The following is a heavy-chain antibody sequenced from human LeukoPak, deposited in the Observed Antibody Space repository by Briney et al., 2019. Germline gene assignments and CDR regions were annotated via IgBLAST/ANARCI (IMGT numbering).Heavy chain of an antibody. CDR3: AKFDYGDATKRRTVDS. CDR2: ISDSGATT. Sequence: AGGSLRLSCAVSGFTFSSYAMSWVRQAPGRGLEWVSVISDSGATTYYADSVKGRFTISRDNSKNTLYLQMNSLRAEDTAVYCCAKFDYGDATKRRTVDSWGQGTLGTVSS. J-gene: IGHJ4*02. CDR1: GFTFSSYA. V-gene: IGHV3-23*01. D-gene: IGHD4/OR15-4a*01.